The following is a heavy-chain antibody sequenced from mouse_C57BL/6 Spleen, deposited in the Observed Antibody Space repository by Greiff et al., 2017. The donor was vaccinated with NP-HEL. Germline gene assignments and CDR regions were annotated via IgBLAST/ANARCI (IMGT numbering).Heavy chain of an antibody. V-gene: IGHV2-3*01. CDR2: IWGDGST. CDR1: GFSLTSYG. Sequence: VQRVESGPGLVAPSQSLSITCTVSGFSLTSYGVSWVRQPPGKGLEWLGVIWGDGSTNYQSAHISRLSISKGNSKSQVIIKLNSLQTDDTATYYCATNWYFDYWGQGTTLTVSS. D-gene: IGHD4-1*01. CDR3: ATNWYFDY. J-gene: IGHJ2*01.